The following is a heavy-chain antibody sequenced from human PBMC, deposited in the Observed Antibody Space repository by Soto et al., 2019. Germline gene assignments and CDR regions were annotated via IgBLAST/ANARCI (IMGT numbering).Heavy chain of an antibody. CDR3: VRESTPPFFDS. CDR1: GFTPNIYG. J-gene: IGHJ4*02. D-gene: IGHD2-2*01. Sequence: QVQPVESGGGVVQSGRSLRLSCAASGFTPNIYGIHWVRQAPGKGLEWVAHLWYDGVRQSYLDSVRGRFSMSRDSSTNTIYLQMNSLRPEDTATYFCVRESTPPFFDSWGQGTLVTVTS. V-gene: IGHV3-33*01. CDR2: LWYDGVRQ.